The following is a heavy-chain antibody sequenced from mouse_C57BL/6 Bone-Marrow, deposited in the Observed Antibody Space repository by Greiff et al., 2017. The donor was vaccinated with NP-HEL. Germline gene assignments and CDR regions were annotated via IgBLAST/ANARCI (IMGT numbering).Heavy chain of an antibody. CDR3: ARGRANWAPWFAY. J-gene: IGHJ3*01. D-gene: IGHD4-1*02. Sequence: VQLQQSGPELVKPGASVKISCKASGYTFTDYYINWVKQRPGQGLEWIGWIFPGSGSTYYHEKFKGKATLTVDKSSSTAYMLLSSLTSEDSAVYVCARGRANWAPWFAYWGQGTLVTVSA. CDR2: IFPGSGST. V-gene: IGHV1-75*01. CDR1: GYTFTDYY.